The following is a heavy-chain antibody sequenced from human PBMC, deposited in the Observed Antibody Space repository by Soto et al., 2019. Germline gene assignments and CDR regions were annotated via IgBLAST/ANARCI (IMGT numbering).Heavy chain of an antibody. CDR3: ARAGLFYYGMDV. CDR2: IIPIFGTA. Sequence: SVKVSCKASGGTFSSYAICWVRQAPGQGLEWMGGIIPIFGTANYAQKFQGRVTITADESTSTAYMELSSLRSEDTAVYYCARAGLFYYGMDVWGQGTTVTVSS. J-gene: IGHJ6*02. V-gene: IGHV1-69*13. CDR1: GGTFSSYA. D-gene: IGHD2-21*01.